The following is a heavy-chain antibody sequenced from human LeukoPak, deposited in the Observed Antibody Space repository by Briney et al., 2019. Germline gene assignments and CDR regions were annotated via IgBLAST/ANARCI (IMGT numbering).Heavy chain of an antibody. Sequence: SETLSLTCTVSGYSISSGYYWGWIRQPPGKGLEWIGSIYHSGSTYYNPSLKSRVTISVDTSKNQFSLKLSSVTAADTAVYYCARHGGIAAAGSWFDPWGQGTLVTVSS. J-gene: IGHJ5*02. CDR3: ARHGGIAAAGSWFDP. CDR1: GYSISSGYY. CDR2: IYHSGST. D-gene: IGHD6-13*01. V-gene: IGHV4-38-2*02.